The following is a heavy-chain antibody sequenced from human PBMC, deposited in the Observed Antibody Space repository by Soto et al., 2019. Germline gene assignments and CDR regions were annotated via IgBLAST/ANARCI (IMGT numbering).Heavy chain of an antibody. CDR1: GFTSSTYA. CDR3: AKQPLKVPLRFDY. V-gene: IGHV3-23*01. J-gene: IGHJ4*02. D-gene: IGHD6-25*01. CDR2: ISSSSGST. Sequence: EVQLLESGGGLVQPGGSLRLSCAASGFTSSTYAMAWVRQAPGKGLEWVSSISSSSGSTFYADSVKGRFTISRDNSENTLSLQMNSLRAEDTAVYYCAKQPLKVPLRFDYWGQGTLVTVSS.